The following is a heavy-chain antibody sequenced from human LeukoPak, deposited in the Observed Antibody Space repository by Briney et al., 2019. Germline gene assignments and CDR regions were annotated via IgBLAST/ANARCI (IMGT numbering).Heavy chain of an antibody. Sequence: GGSLRLSCAASGFTFSSYAMSWVRQAPGEGLEWVSAISGSGGSTYYADSVKGRFTISRDNSKNTLYLQMNSLRAEDTAVYYCAKVGDCSGGSCYSVTVYYYYGMDVWGQGTTVTVSS. D-gene: IGHD2-15*01. J-gene: IGHJ6*02. CDR2: ISGSGGST. CDR1: GFTFSSYA. CDR3: AKVGDCSGGSCYSVTVYYYYGMDV. V-gene: IGHV3-23*01.